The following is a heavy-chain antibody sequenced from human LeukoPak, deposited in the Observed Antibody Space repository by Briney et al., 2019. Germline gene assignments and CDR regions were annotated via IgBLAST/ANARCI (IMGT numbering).Heavy chain of an antibody. D-gene: IGHD3-22*01. CDR1: GFTFSSYS. CDR2: ISSSSSTI. CDR3: ARGYYYDSSGYEKEDY. V-gene: IGHV3-48*01. J-gene: IGHJ4*02. Sequence: GGSLRLSCAASGFTFSSYSMNWVRQAPGKGLEWVSYISSSSSTIYYADSVKGRFTISRDNSKNTLYLQMNSLRAEDTAVYYCARGYYYDSSGYEKEDYWGQGTLVTVSS.